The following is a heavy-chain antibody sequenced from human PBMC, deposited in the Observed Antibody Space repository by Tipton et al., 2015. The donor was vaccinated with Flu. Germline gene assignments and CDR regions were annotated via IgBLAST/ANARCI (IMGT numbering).Heavy chain of an antibody. V-gene: IGHV1-2*06. Sequence: QVQLVQSGAEVKKPGASVRVSCKASAFSFTDYYVHWVRQAPGQGPEWMGRFNPNTGGTTYAQKFQGRVTMTSDTPITTAYMDLSGLTSDDTAVYYCARAKNAVIPCDVWGQGALVSVSS. J-gene: IGHJ4*02. CDR3: ARAKNAVIPCDV. D-gene: IGHD2-21*01. CDR2: FNPNTGGT. CDR1: AFSFTDYY.